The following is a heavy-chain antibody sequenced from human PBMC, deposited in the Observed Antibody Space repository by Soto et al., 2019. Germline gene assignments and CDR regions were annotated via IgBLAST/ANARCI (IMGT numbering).Heavy chain of an antibody. J-gene: IGHJ3*02. CDR3: AHYFNGRAFDI. CDR1: GGSISSSSYY. Sequence: PSETLSLTCTVSGGSISSSSYYWSWIRQPPGKGLEWIGYIYYSGSTYYNPSLKSRVTISVDTSKNQFSLKLSSVTAADTAVYYCAHYFNGRAFDIWGQGTMVTV. V-gene: IGHV4-30-4*01. CDR2: IYYSGST. D-gene: IGHD3-10*01.